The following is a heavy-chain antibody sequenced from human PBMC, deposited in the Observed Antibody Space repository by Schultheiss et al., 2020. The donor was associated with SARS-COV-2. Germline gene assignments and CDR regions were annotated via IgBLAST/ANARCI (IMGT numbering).Heavy chain of an antibody. CDR3: ARGGSTAVEFDY. Sequence: GSLRLSCAASGFTFSDYYMSWIRQAPGKGLEWIGRIYTSGSTNYNPSLKSRVTMSVDTSKNQFSLKLSSVTAADTAVYYCARGGSTAVEFDYWGQGTLVTVSS. V-gene: IGHV4-59*10. CDR1: GFTFSDYY. D-gene: IGHD3-16*01. CDR2: IYTSGST. J-gene: IGHJ4*02.